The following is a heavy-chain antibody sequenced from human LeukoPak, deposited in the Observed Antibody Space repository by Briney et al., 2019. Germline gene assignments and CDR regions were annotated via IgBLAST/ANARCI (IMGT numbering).Heavy chain of an antibody. CDR3: ARGPADIVVVPAAIVGQGWFDP. Sequence: PSETLSLTCAVYGGSFSSYYWSWIRQPPGKGLEWIGEINHSGSTNYNPSLKSRITISVDTSKNQFSLKLSSVTAADTAVYYCARGPADIVVVPAAIVGQGWFDPWGQGTLVTVSS. CDR2: INHSGST. J-gene: IGHJ5*02. CDR1: GGSFSSYY. V-gene: IGHV4-34*01. D-gene: IGHD2-2*02.